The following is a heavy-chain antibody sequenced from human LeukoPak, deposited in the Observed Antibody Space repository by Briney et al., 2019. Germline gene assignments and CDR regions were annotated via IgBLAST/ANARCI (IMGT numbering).Heavy chain of an antibody. CDR2: ISGSGGST. D-gene: IGHD6-19*01. V-gene: IGHV3-23*01. Sequence: PGGSLRLSCAASGFTFSSYAMSWVRQAPGKGLEWVSAISGSGGSTYYADPVKGRFTISRDNSKNTLYLQMNSLRAEDTAVYYCAKTESVIAVAGPWFDPWGQGTLVTVSS. J-gene: IGHJ5*02. CDR3: AKTESVIAVAGPWFDP. CDR1: GFTFSSYA.